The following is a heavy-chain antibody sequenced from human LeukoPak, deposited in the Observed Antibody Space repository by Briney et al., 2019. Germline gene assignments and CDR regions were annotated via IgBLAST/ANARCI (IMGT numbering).Heavy chain of an antibody. CDR1: GGSFSGYY. Sequence: PSETLSLTCAVYGGSFSGYYWSWIRQPPGKGLEWIGEINHSGSTNYNPSLKSRVTISVDTSKNQFSLKLSSVTAADTAVYYCAGTASKPDFDYWGQGTLATVSS. V-gene: IGHV4-34*01. D-gene: IGHD1-1*01. CDR3: AGTASKPDFDY. J-gene: IGHJ4*02. CDR2: INHSGST.